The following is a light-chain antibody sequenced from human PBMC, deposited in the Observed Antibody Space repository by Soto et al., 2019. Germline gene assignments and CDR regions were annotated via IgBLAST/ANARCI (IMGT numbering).Light chain of an antibody. CDR3: QQSGSSPIFT. J-gene: IGKJ3*01. Sequence: EIVLTQSPGTLSLSRAERATLSCRASQSVSSSYIAWYQQKPGQAPRLLIYGASSRVTGIPDRFSGSGSGTDFTLTISRLEPEDFAVYYCQQSGSSPIFTFGPGTKVDI. CDR1: QSVSSSY. CDR2: GAS. V-gene: IGKV3-20*01.